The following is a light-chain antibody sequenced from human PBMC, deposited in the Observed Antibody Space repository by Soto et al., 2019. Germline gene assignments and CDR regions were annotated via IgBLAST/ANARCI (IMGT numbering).Light chain of an antibody. CDR2: EGT. CDR1: SSDVGTYKF. V-gene: IGLV2-23*01. Sequence: QSALTQPASVSGSPGQSITISCTETSSDVGTYKFVSWYQQHPGKVPTLMIHEGTKRPSGVSNRFSGSKSGNTATLTISGLQPEDEANYYCCSYAGTSFWVFGGGTQLTVL. CDR3: CSYAGTSFWV. J-gene: IGLJ3*02.